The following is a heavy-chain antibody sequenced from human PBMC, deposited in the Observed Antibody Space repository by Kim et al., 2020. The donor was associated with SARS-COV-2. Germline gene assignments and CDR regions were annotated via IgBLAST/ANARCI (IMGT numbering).Heavy chain of an antibody. J-gene: IGHJ6*02. CDR3: ARAPHGSSWYPYYYYGMDV. CDR2: INHSGST. CDR1: GGSFSGYY. D-gene: IGHD6-13*01. V-gene: IGHV4-34*01. Sequence: SETLSLTCAVYGGSFSGYYWSWIRQPPGKGLEWIGEINHSGSTNYNPSLKSRVTISVDTSKNQFSLKLSSVTAADTAVYYCARAPHGSSWYPYYYYGMDVWGQGTTVTVSS.